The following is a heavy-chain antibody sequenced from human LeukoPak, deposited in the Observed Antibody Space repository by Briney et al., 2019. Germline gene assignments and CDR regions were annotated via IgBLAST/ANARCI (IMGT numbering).Heavy chain of an antibody. CDR2: ISAYNGNT. CDR1: GYTFTSYG. V-gene: IGHV1-18*01. Sequence: ASVKVSCKASGYTFTSYGISWVRQAPGQGLEWMGWISAYNGNTNYVQKLQGRVTMTRDTSTSTVYMELSSLRSEDTAVYYCARWTTTYLDYWGQGTLVTVSS. D-gene: IGHD3/OR15-3a*01. CDR3: ARWTTTYLDY. J-gene: IGHJ4*02.